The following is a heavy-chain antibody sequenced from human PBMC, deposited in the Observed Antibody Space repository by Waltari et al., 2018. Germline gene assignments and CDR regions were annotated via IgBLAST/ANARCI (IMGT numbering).Heavy chain of an antibody. Sequence: EVQLLESGGGLVQPGGSLRLSCAASRFTFSTYAMSWVRQAQGKGLEWVSAISGSAGCTYYAGSLKGRFTISRDNSKNTLYLQMISLRAEDTAVYYCAKGLHYSDSSGYYFDYWGQGTLVTVSS. D-gene: IGHD3-22*01. CDR1: RFTFSTYA. CDR2: ISGSAGCT. V-gene: IGHV3-23*01. J-gene: IGHJ4*02. CDR3: AKGLHYSDSSGYYFDY.